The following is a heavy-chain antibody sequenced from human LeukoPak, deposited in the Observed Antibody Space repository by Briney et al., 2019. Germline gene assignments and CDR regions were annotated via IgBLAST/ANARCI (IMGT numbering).Heavy chain of an antibody. CDR1: GGSVTTYH. CDR2: IYYSGSI. Sequence: SETLSLTCTVSGGSVTTYHWSWIRQPPAKGLEWIGYIYYSGSINYNPSLNSRVTISLDTSKNEFSLKLRSVTAADTADYYCARYPGASGDSYYFDYWGQGTRVTVSS. CDR3: ARYPGASGDSYYFDY. V-gene: IGHV4-59*02. J-gene: IGHJ4*02. D-gene: IGHD4-17*01.